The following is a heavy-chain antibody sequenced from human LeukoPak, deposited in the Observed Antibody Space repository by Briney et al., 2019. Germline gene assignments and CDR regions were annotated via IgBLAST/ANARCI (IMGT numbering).Heavy chain of an antibody. CDR2: IYYSGST. CDR3: ARDKGDYGDYYWFDP. D-gene: IGHD4-17*01. CDR1: GGSISSYY. J-gene: IGHJ5*02. Sequence: SETLSLTCTISGGSISSYYWSWIRQAPGKGLEWIGYIYYSGSTNYNPSLKNRVTISVDTSKNQFSLKLRSVTAADTAVYYCARDKGDYGDYYWFDPWGQGTLVTVSS. V-gene: IGHV4-59*01.